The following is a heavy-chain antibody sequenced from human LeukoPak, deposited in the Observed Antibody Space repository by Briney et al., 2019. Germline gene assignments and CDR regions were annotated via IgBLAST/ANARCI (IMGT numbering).Heavy chain of an antibody. CDR3: ARGDYDLGAFDI. V-gene: IGHV3-30-3*01. CDR1: GFTFSSYA. Sequence: GGSLRLSCAASGFTFSSYAMHWVRQAPGKGLEWVAVISYDGSNKYYADSVKGRFTITRDNSKNTLYLQMNSLRAEDTAVYYCARGDYDLGAFDIWGQGTMVTVSS. CDR2: ISYDGSNK. J-gene: IGHJ3*02. D-gene: IGHD3-22*01.